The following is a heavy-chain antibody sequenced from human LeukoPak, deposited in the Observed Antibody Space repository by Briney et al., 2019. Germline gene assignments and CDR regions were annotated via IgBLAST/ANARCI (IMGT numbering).Heavy chain of an antibody. CDR2: LIPIYGSA. Sequence: GASVKVSCKASGGTFTFTSHAISWVRQAPGQELEWMGGLIPIYGSANYAQKFQGRVTITSDESTRTVYMELSSLRPEDSAVYYCAGFFYDNSGDAFDIWGQGTMVTVSS. CDR1: GGTFTFTSHA. J-gene: IGHJ3*02. V-gene: IGHV1-69*13. D-gene: IGHD3-22*01. CDR3: AGFFYDNSGDAFDI.